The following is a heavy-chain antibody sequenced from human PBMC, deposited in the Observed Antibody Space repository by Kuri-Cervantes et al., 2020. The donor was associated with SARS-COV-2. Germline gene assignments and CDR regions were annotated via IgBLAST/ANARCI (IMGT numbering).Heavy chain of an antibody. Sequence: GESLKISCKGSGYSFTSYWIGWVRQMPGKGLEWVGRVRGKANNYATAYAASLKGRFIISRDDSKNMAYLQMNSLKTEDTAVYYCTTLIDYWGQGALVTVSS. V-gene: IGHV3-73*01. CDR2: VRGKANNYAT. CDR3: TTLIDY. CDR1: GYSFTSYW. J-gene: IGHJ4*02.